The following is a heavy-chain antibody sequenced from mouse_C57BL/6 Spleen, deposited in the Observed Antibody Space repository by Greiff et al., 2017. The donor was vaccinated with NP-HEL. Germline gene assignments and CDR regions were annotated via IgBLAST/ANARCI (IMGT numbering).Heavy chain of an antibody. CDR3: AAFITTVVFYY. CDR1: GYAFSSSW. CDR2: IYPGDGDT. D-gene: IGHD1-1*01. J-gene: IGHJ2*01. V-gene: IGHV1-82*01. Sequence: QVQLKESGPELVKPGASVKISCKASGYAFSSSWMNWVKQRPGKGLEWIGRIYPGDGDTNYTGKFKGKATLTADKSSSTAYMQLRSLTSEDSAVYFCAAFITTVVFYYWGQGTTLTVSS.